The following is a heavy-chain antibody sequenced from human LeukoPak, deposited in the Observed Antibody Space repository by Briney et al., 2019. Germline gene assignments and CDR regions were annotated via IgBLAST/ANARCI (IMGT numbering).Heavy chain of an antibody. CDR2: IWYDASNK. CDR3: ARKVLSPTDFYYGMDV. D-gene: IGHD2-8*01. J-gene: IGHJ6*02. CDR1: GFTFSSHG. Sequence: PGGSLRLSCTASGFTFSSHGMHWVRQAPGKGLEWVAFIWYDASNKYYAGSVKGRFTVSRDNSKNTVYLQMNSLRAEDTAVYYCARKVLSPTDFYYGMDVWGQGTTVTVSS. V-gene: IGHV3-33*01.